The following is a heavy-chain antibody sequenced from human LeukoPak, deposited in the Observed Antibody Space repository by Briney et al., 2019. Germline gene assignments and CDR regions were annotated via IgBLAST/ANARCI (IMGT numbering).Heavy chain of an antibody. CDR2: ISHDGAQK. CDR1: GLAFSSAI. J-gene: IGHJ3*02. D-gene: IGHD3-22*01. V-gene: IGHV3-30*04. Sequence: PGGSLRLSCAASGLAFSSAIMHWVRQAPGNGLEWVTVISHDGAQKYYADSVEGRFTISRDNSKNTLYVQMNSLRAEDTATYYCARGVYSRGYADVFDIWGQGTTVTVSS. CDR3: ARGVYSRGYADVFDI.